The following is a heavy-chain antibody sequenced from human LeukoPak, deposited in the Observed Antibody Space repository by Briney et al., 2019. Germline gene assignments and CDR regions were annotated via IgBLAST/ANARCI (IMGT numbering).Heavy chain of an antibody. CDR3: AKKMGYGSEDPDAFDI. J-gene: IGHJ3*02. CDR1: GFTFSSYA. D-gene: IGHD5-12*01. V-gene: IGHV3-23*01. Sequence: QSGGSLRLSCAASGFTFSSYAMSWVRQAPGKGLEWVSAISGSGGSTYYADSVKGRFTISRDNSKNTLYLQMNSLRAEDTAVYYCAKKMGYGSEDPDAFDIWGQGTMVTVSS. CDR2: ISGSGGST.